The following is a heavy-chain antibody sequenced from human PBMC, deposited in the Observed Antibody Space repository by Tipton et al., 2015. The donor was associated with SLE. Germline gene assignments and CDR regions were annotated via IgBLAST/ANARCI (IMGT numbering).Heavy chain of an antibody. V-gene: IGHV3-74*01. J-gene: IGHJ6*02. CDR1: GFTFSTYA. CDR2: ISGGSST. D-gene: IGHD2-2*01. Sequence: SLRLSCAASGFTFSTYAMSWVRQAPGKGLEWVSVISGGSSTRYADSVKGRFNISRDNAKNTLYLQMNSLRAEDTAVYYCAREVVVATAIRDYYGMDVWGQGTTVTVSS. CDR3: AREVVVATAIRDYYGMDV.